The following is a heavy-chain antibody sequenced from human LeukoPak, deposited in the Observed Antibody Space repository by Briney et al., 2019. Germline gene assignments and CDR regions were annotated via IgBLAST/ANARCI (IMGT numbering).Heavy chain of an antibody. D-gene: IGHD1-26*01. CDR2: INYNGST. Sequence: SETLSLTCTVSGASISSSSYYWSWIRQPPGKGLEWIGDINYNGSTSHNPSLKSRLTISVDTSKKQFSLNLSSVTAADTAVYYCARDFHSRYGGRYLDYWGQGTLVTVSS. V-gene: IGHV4-61*01. J-gene: IGHJ4*02. CDR3: ARDFHSRYGGRYLDY. CDR1: GASISSSSYY.